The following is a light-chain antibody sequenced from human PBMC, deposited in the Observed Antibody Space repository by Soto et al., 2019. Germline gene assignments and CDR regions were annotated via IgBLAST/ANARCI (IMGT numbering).Light chain of an antibody. V-gene: IGLV2-23*01. J-gene: IGLJ1*01. CDR2: EAS. CDR3: CSYAGSSTYV. Sequence: QSVLTQPASVSGSPGQSITISCTGTSSDVGSYNFVSWYQQHPGKAPKLMIYEASKRPSGVSNRFSGSKSGNTASLTISGLQPEYEADYYCCSYAGSSTYVFGDGTKVTVL. CDR1: SSDVGSYNF.